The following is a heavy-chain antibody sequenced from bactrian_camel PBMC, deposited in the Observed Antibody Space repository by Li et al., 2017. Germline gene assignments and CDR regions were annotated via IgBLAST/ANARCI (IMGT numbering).Heavy chain of an antibody. V-gene: IGHV3-2*01. CDR1: GLTLSSYY. CDR3: AAGFTY. J-gene: IGHJ4*01. CDR2: TNVDGTWE. D-gene: IGHD2*01. Sequence: VQLVESGGGLVQPGGSLRLSCAASGLTLSSYYMSWVRRLTGKGLEWIASTNVDGTWESYADPVKGRFTISRDNAKDTLFLQMSILKTDDTALYFCAAGFTYWGQGTQVTVS.